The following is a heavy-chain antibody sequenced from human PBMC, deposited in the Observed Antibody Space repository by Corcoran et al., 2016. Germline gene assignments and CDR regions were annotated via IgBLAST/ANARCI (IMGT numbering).Heavy chain of an antibody. Sequence: QVQLVQSGAEVKKPGSSVKVSCKASGGTFSSYAISWVRQAPGQGLEWMGGIIPIFGTANYAQKFQGRVTITADESTSTAYMELSSLRSEDTAVYYCARDKLDCSSTSCYTNNWFDPWGQGTLVTVSS. V-gene: IGHV1-69*01. D-gene: IGHD2-2*02. J-gene: IGHJ5*02. CDR1: GGTFSSYA. CDR2: IIPIFGTA. CDR3: ARDKLDCSSTSCYTNNWFDP.